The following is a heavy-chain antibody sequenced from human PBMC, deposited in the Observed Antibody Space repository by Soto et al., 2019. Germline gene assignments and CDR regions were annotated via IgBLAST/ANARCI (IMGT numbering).Heavy chain of an antibody. Sequence: GSLRLSCAASGFTFSSYGMHWVRQAPGKGLEWVAVISYDGSNKYYADSVKGRFTISRDDSKNTLYLQMNSLKTEDTAVYYCTTVNYWGQGTLVTVSS. V-gene: IGHV3-30*03. CDR2: ISYDGSNK. CDR3: TTVNY. J-gene: IGHJ4*02. CDR1: GFTFSSYG.